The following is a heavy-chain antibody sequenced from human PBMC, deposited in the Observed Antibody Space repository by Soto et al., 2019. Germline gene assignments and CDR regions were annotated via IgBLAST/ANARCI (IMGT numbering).Heavy chain of an antibody. Sequence: QVQLVQSGAEVKKPGASVKVSCKASGDTFTDYYIHWVRQAPGQGLEWMGTVNPSGGHTTYAQHFLGRMTMTRDTSTSTLYMELTSLTSEDTAGYYCARGGHVVVVTAALDYWGQGPLVTVSS. V-gene: IGHV1-46*01. CDR3: ARGGHVVVVTAALDY. CDR2: VNPSGGHT. D-gene: IGHD2-21*02. CDR1: GDTFTDYY. J-gene: IGHJ4*02.